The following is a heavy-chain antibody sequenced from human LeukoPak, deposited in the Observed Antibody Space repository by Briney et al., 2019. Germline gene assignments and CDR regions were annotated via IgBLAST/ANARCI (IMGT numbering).Heavy chain of an antibody. CDR2: IYSGGST. V-gene: IGHV3-53*04. J-gene: IGHJ4*02. Sequence: GGSLRLSCAASGFTVSSNYMSWVRQAPGKGLEWVSVIYSGGSTYYADSAKGRFTISRHNSKNTLYLQMNSLRAEDTAVYYCARDHGGIIDYWGQGTLVTVSS. CDR1: GFTVSSNY. D-gene: IGHD4-23*01. CDR3: ARDHGGIIDY.